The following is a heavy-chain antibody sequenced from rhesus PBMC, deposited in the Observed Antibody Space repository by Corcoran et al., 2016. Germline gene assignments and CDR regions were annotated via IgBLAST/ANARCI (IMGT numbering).Heavy chain of an antibody. D-gene: IGHD3-28*01. CDR1: GGSISSNY. CDR3: ARDVSYYYDSGYSGYFDY. J-gene: IGHJ4*01. V-gene: IGHV4-173*01. Sequence: QLQLQESGPGLVKPSETLSLTCAVSGGSISSNYWSWIRQPPGKGLEWIGRISGSGGSTDYNPSLKSRGTISTDTSKDQFSLKLSSVTAADTAVYYCARDVSYYYDSGYSGYFDYWGQGVLVTVSS. CDR2: ISGSGGST.